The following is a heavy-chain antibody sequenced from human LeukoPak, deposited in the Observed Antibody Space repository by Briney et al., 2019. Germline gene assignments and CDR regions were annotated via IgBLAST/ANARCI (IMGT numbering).Heavy chain of an antibody. Sequence: GGSLRLSCAASGFTFSSYGMHWVRQAPGKGLEWVAVISYGGSNKYYADSVKGRFTISRGNSKNTLYLQMNSLRAEDTAVYYCAKDLGYWGQGTLVTVSS. J-gene: IGHJ4*02. CDR2: ISYGGSNK. CDR1: GFTFSSYG. V-gene: IGHV3-30*18. CDR3: AKDLGY.